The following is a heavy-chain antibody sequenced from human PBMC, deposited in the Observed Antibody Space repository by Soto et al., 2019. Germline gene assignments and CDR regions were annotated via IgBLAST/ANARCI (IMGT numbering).Heavy chain of an antibody. V-gene: IGHV3-48*02. D-gene: IGHD2-2*02. CDR2: ISSSSSPI. CDR3: ARDLRYCSSTSCYIGGDYYYGMDV. Sequence: AGSLRLSCAASGFSFSSDSINWFRQAPGKGLEWVSYISSSSSPIYYADSVKGRFTISRDNAKNPLYLQMNSLRDEDTAVYYCARDLRYCSSTSCYIGGDYYYGMDVWGQGTTVTVSS. J-gene: IGHJ6*02. CDR1: GFSFSSDS.